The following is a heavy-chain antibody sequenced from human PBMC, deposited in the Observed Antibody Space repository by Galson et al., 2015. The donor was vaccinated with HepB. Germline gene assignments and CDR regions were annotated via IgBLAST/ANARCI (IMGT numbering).Heavy chain of an antibody. Sequence: QSGAEVKKRGESLRISCKGSGYSFTSYWISWVRQMPGKGLEWMGRIDPSDSYTNFSPSFQGHVTISADKSISTAYLQWSSLKASGTAIYYLARTYYYDSSGPKKYDAFYIWGQGTMVTVSS. CDR3: ARTYYYDSSGPKKYDAFYI. D-gene: IGHD3-22*01. CDR2: IDPSDSYT. J-gene: IGHJ3*02. CDR1: GYSFTSYW. V-gene: IGHV5-10-1*01.